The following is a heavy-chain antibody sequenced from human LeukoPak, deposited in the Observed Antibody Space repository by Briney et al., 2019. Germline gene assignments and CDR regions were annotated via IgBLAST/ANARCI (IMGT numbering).Heavy chain of an antibody. Sequence: ASVKVSCKASGYTFTSYDINWVRQATGQGLEWMGWMNPNSGNTGYAQKFQGRVTITRNTSISTAYMELSSLRSEDTAVYYCARGLGDFWTESSYYFDYWGQGTLVTVSS. CDR3: ARGLGDFWTESSYYFDY. CDR1: GYTFTSYD. D-gene: IGHD3/OR15-3a*01. V-gene: IGHV1-8*03. CDR2: MNPNSGNT. J-gene: IGHJ4*02.